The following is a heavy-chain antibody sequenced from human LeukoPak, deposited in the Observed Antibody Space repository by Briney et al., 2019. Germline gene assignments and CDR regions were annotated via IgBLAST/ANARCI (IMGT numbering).Heavy chain of an antibody. Sequence: PGGSLRLSCVTSGLTFTNHGFHWLRQAADRGLEWVAFVRNDGFDTYHSNSVEGRFSISRDDSKNTVYLQMNGLRAEDTALYYCARDRGKDYFGDWGQGTQVTVSS. CDR3: ARDRGKDYFGD. D-gene: IGHD4-23*01. CDR1: GLTFTNHG. V-gene: IGHV3-30*02. CDR2: VRNDGFDT. J-gene: IGHJ4*02.